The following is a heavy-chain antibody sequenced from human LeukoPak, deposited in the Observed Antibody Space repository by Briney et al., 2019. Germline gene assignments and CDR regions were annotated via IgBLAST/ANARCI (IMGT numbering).Heavy chain of an antibody. V-gene: IGHV3-30*19. Sequence: GSLRLSCAASGFTFSSYGMHWVRQAPGKGLEWVAVVSFDGSREYLADSVKHRFTISRDNSKNTLYLQMNSLTVEDTAFYYCARGYCATTNCPPHAIWGQGTLVTVSS. CDR1: GFTFSSYG. CDR3: ARGYCATTNCPPHAI. D-gene: IGHD2-8*01. CDR2: VSFDGSRE. J-gene: IGHJ4*02.